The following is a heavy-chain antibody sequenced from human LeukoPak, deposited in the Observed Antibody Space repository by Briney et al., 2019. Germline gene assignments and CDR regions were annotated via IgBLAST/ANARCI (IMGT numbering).Heavy chain of an antibody. CDR2: INHSGST. V-gene: IGHV4-34*01. J-gene: IGHJ4*02. Sequence: SETLSLTCAVYGGSFSGYYCSWIRQPPGKGLEWIGEINHSGSTNYNPSLKSRVTISVDTSKNQFSLKLSSVTAADTAVYYCARELVDYDFWSGYYPKYYIDYWGQGTLVTVSS. CDR3: ARELVDYDFWSGYYPKYYIDY. CDR1: GGSFSGYY. D-gene: IGHD3-3*01.